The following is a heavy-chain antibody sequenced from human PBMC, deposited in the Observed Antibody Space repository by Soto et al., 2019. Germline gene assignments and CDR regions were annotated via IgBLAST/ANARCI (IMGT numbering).Heavy chain of an antibody. Sequence: GGSLRLSCAASGFTFSTYWMDWVRQTPGKGLEWVANINQDGSEKNYVDSVKGRSTIYRDNAKNSLYLQMSSLTAEDSALYYCSRSLNAWGQGTLVTVS. CDR2: INQDGSEK. J-gene: IGHJ5*02. V-gene: IGHV3-7*01. CDR3: SRSLNA. CDR1: GFTFSTYW.